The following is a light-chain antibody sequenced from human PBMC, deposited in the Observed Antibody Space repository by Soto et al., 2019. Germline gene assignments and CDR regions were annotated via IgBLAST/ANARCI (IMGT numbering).Light chain of an antibody. Sequence: EIVMTQSPATLAVSPGERATLSCRASQSVGSNLAWYQQKPGQAPRLLIYGASTRATGIPARFSGSGSGTEFTLTIRSLQSEDFAVYHCQQYNNWPYTFGQGTKLEIK. CDR1: QSVGSN. CDR3: QQYNNWPYT. CDR2: GAS. V-gene: IGKV3-15*01. J-gene: IGKJ2*01.